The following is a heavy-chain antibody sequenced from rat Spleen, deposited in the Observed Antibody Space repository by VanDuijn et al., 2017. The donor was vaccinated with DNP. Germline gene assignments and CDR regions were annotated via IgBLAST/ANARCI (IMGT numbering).Heavy chain of an antibody. D-gene: IGHD1-4*01. CDR2: ISYSGST. CDR1: GYSITRNY. V-gene: IGHV3-1*01. J-gene: IGHJ4*01. CDR3: ARWPGYNPPYAMDA. Sequence: EVQLQESGPGLVKPSQSLSLTRSVTGYSITRNYWGWIRKLPGNKMEWIGYISYSGSTGYNPSLKSRISITRDTSKNQFFLQVNSVTTEDTATYYCARWPGYNPPYAMDAWGQGTSVTVSS.